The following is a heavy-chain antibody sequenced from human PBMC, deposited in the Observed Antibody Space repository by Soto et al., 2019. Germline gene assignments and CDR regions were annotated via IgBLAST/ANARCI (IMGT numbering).Heavy chain of an antibody. CDR1: GFTFSSYA. Sequence: GGSLRLSCAASGFTFSSYAMSWVRQAPGKGLEWVSAISGSGGSTYYADSVKGRFTISRDNSKNTLYLQMNSLRAEDTAVYYCAKDLRGYSSSSGYMDVWGKGTTVTVSS. D-gene: IGHD6-13*01. J-gene: IGHJ6*03. V-gene: IGHV3-23*01. CDR3: AKDLRGYSSSSGYMDV. CDR2: ISGSGGST.